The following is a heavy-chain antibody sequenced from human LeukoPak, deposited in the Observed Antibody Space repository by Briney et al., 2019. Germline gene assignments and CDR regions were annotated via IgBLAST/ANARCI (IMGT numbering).Heavy chain of an antibody. Sequence: ASVKVSCKASGYTFSNHDIAWVRQATGQGLEWMGWMNPNSGNTGYAQNFQGRVTMTRGTSKSTAYMELNSLRSEDTAVYYCVRTDYRDPPSINWFDPWGQGTLVTVSS. CDR2: MNPNSGNT. D-gene: IGHD5-12*01. V-gene: IGHV1-8*01. CDR1: GYTFSNHD. CDR3: VRTDYRDPPSINWFDP. J-gene: IGHJ5*02.